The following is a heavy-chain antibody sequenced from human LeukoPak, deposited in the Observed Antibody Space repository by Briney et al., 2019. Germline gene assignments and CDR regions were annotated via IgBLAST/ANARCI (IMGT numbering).Heavy chain of an antibody. CDR3: ARDPGYSSPWYFDL. CDR1: CGSLSSYY. J-gene: IGHJ2*01. D-gene: IGHD5-18*01. CDR2: IYTSGST. Sequence: PSGTPSPTRTFSCGSLSSYYWGWSPQPPREGPGGIWRIYTSGSTNYNPSLKSRVTMSVDTSKNQFSLKLSSVTAADTAVYYCARDPGYSSPWYFDLWGRGTLSLSPQ. V-gene: IGHV4-4*07.